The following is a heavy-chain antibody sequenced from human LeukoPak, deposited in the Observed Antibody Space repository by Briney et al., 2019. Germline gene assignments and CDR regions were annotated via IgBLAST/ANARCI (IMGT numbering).Heavy chain of an antibody. J-gene: IGHJ4*02. D-gene: IGHD2-2*01. Sequence: ASVKVSCKASGYTFTGYYMHWVRQAPGQGLEWMGWINPNSGGTNYAQKFQGRVTMTRDTSISTAYMELSRLRPDDTAVYYCARVAHCSSTSCPLDYWGQGTLVTVSS. V-gene: IGHV1-2*02. CDR2: INPNSGGT. CDR1: GYTFTGYY. CDR3: ARVAHCSSTSCPLDY.